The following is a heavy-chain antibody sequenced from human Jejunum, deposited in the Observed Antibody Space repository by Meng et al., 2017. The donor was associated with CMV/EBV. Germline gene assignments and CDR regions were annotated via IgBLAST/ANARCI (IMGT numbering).Heavy chain of an antibody. V-gene: IGHV3-21*01. Sequence: SSGFPFSSYSMNWVRQAPGKGLGWVASISGSSNYIFYADSVKGRFTISRDAAKNLLYLQMNSLRGEDTAVYYCARGDYDFWGGYWGQGTVVTVSS. J-gene: IGHJ4*02. CDR2: ISGSSNYI. CDR3: ARGDYDFWGGY. D-gene: IGHD3-3*01. CDR1: GFPFSSYS.